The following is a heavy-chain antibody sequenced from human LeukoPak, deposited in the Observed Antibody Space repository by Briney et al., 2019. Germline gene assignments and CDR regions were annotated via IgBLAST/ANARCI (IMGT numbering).Heavy chain of an antibody. D-gene: IGHD6-6*01. V-gene: IGHV3-33*01. CDR1: GFTFSSSG. CDR2: IRYDASNT. Sequence: RGSLRLSCAASGFTFSSSGMHWVRQPPGKGLEWVAEIRYDASNTYYADAVKGRFTISRDNSKNTLFLQMNSLRAEDTAIYYCAGARLGPRQFDYWGQGTLVTVSS. J-gene: IGHJ4*02. CDR3: AGARLGPRQFDY.